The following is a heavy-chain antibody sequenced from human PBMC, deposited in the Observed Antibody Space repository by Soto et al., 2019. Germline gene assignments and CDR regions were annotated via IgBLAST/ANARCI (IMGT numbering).Heavy chain of an antibody. D-gene: IGHD4-17*01. Sequence: EVQLVESGGGLVQPGGSLRLSCAASGFTVSSNYMSWVRQAPGRGLEWVSVIYSGGSTYYADSVKGRFTISRDNSKNTLYLQMNSLRAEDTAVYYCARGGSYGGNSEGEIDYWGQGTLVTVSS. J-gene: IGHJ4*02. CDR2: IYSGGST. CDR1: GFTVSSNY. CDR3: ARGGSYGGNSEGEIDY. V-gene: IGHV3-66*01.